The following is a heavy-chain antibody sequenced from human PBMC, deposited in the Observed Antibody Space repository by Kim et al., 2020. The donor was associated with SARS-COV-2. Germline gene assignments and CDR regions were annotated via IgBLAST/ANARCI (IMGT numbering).Heavy chain of an antibody. D-gene: IGHD1-26*01. CDR2: INGGNDNK. CDR1: GYTFTSYS. Sequence: ASVKVSCKASGYTFTSYSMHWVRQAPGQRLEWMGWINGGNDNKKYSQKFQGRVTITRDTSASTAYMELSSLRSEDTAVYYCARVEAVGVVDYWGQGTLVTVSS. CDR3: ARVEAVGVVDY. J-gene: IGHJ4*02. V-gene: IGHV1-3*01.